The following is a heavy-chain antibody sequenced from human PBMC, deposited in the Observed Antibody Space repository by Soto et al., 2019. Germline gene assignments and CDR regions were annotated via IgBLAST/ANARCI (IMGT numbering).Heavy chain of an antibody. Sequence: QVQLVESGGGVVQPGTSLRLSCVASEFTFSNYGIHWVRQAPGEGLEGVAVISSDGTNKNYADAVKGRFTISRDDSKNTLYLQMNSLGAEDTAVYYCAKGGKQHLVTGGDLDSWGQGTLVTVSS. D-gene: IGHD6-13*01. J-gene: IGHJ4*02. CDR2: ISSDGTNK. V-gene: IGHV3-30*18. CDR3: AKGGKQHLVTGGDLDS. CDR1: EFTFSNYG.